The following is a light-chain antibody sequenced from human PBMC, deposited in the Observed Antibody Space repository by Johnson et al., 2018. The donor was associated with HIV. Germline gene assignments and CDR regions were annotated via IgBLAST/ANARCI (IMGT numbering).Light chain of an antibody. CDR1: SSNIGNNY. CDR3: GTWDSRLNAYV. V-gene: IGLV1-51*01. Sequence: QSVLTQPPSVSAAPGQKVTIYCSGSSSNIGNNYVSWYQQLPGTAPKLLIYDTYKRFFEIPDRFSGSKSGTSATLGITGLQTGDEADYYCGTWDSRLNAYVFGAGTKVTVL. CDR2: DTY. J-gene: IGLJ1*01.